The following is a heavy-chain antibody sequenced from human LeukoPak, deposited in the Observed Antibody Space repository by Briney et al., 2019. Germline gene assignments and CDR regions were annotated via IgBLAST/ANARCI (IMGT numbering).Heavy chain of an antibody. CDR2: ISWNSGSI. J-gene: IGHJ2*01. D-gene: IGHD3-22*01. Sequence: PGRSLRLSCAASGFTFDDYAMHWVRQGPGKGLEWVSGISWNSGSIGYADSVKGRFTISRDNAKNSLYLQMNSLRAEDTALYYCAKALRYYDSSGYYHWYFDLWGRGTLVTVSS. CDR1: GFTFDDYA. V-gene: IGHV3-9*01. CDR3: AKALRYYDSSGYYHWYFDL.